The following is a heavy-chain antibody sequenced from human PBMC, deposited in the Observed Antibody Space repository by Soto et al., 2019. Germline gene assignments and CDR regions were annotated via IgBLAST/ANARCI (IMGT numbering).Heavy chain of an antibody. CDR3: AREQAAAEPNWFDP. V-gene: IGHV4-30-4*01. D-gene: IGHD6-13*01. CDR1: GGSISSGDYY. CDR2: IYYSGST. J-gene: IGHJ5*02. Sequence: PSETLSLTCTVSGGSISSGDYYWSWIRQPPGKGLGWIGYIYYSGSTYYNPSLKSRVTISVDTSKNQFSLKLSSVTAADTAVYYCAREQAAAEPNWFDPWGQGTLVTVSS.